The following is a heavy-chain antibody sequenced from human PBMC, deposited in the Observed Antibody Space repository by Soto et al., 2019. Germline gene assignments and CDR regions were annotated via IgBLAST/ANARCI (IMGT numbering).Heavy chain of an antibody. CDR2: LSWNSGNI. Sequence: EVQLVESGGGLVQPGRSLRLSCAASGFAFDQYAMHWVRQAPGKGLEWVSVLSWNSGNIGYADSVKGRFTISRDNAKNSLYLQMNSLRAEDTALYYCAKALGSSFLYNAEYFHYGGQGTLVTVSS. CDR1: GFAFDQYA. D-gene: IGHD3-3*01. CDR3: AKALGSSFLYNAEYFHY. J-gene: IGHJ1*01. V-gene: IGHV3-9*01.